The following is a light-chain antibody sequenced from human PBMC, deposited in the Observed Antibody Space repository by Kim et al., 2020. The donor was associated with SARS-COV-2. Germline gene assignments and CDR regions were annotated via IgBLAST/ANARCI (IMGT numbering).Light chain of an antibody. V-gene: IGKV3-20*01. Sequence: SPGERATLSCRASQSVSSSYLAWYQQKPGQAPRLLIYGASSRATGIPDRFSGSGSGTDFTLTISRLEPEDFAVYYCQQYGSSPLTLGGGTKVDIK. CDR1: QSVSSSY. J-gene: IGKJ4*01. CDR3: QQYGSSPLT. CDR2: GAS.